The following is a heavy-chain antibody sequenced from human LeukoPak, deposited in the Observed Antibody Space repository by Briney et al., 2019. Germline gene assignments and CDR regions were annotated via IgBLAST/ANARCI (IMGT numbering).Heavy chain of an antibody. Sequence: GGSLRLSCAASGFTFSSYAMNYVRQAAGKGLEGVSGISGSGGRTYYADTVKGRFTISRDISKNTVYVQMNSLRAEDTAVYYCAKSLDSSGRYADDYWGQGTLVTVSS. CDR1: GFTFSSYA. J-gene: IGHJ4*02. V-gene: IGHV3-23*01. D-gene: IGHD6-19*01. CDR3: AKSLDSSGRYADDY. CDR2: ISGSGGRT.